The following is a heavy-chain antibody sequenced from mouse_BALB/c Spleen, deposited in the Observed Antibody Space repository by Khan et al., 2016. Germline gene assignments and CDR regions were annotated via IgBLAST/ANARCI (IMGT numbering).Heavy chain of an antibody. Sequence: EVKLEESGGGLVQPGGSMKLSCAASGFTFSDAWMDWVRQSPEKGLEWVAEISTKANHHATYYAESVKGRFSISRDDSTGTVYLQMTNLRPVGAASYFSNESARGAFDYWGQGTLVTVSA. J-gene: IGHJ3*01. CDR1: GFTFSDAW. D-gene: IGHD6-1*01. V-gene: IGHV6-6*01. CDR2: ISTKANHHAT. CDR3: NESARGAFDY.